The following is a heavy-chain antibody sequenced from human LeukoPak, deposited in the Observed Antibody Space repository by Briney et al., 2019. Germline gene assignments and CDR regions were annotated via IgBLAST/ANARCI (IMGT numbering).Heavy chain of an antibody. CDR1: GGSISSSSYY. CDR3: ASVIYGSGIPGY. Sequence: SETLSLTCTVSGGSISSSSYYWGWIRQPPGKGLEWIGSIYYSGSTYYNPSLKSRVTISVDTSKNQFSLKLSSVTAADTPVYYCASVIYGSGIPGYWGQGTLVTVSS. J-gene: IGHJ4*02. D-gene: IGHD3-10*01. V-gene: IGHV4-39*01. CDR2: IYYSGST.